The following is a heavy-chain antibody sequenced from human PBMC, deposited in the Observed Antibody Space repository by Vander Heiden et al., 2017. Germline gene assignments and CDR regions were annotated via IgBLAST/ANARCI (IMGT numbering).Heavy chain of an antibody. CDR2: ISSRINTM. J-gene: IGHJ6*02. D-gene: IGHD3-10*01. CDR3: ARDRGSGSDV. V-gene: IGHV3-48*02. Sequence: EVQLVESGGGLVQPGGSLRLSCAASGFTFSSYSRIWVRQAPGKGLEWISYISSRINTMSYADSVEGRFTISRDNAKNSLFLQMNSLRDEDTAVYYCARDRGSGSDVWGQGTTVTVSS. CDR1: GFTFSSYS.